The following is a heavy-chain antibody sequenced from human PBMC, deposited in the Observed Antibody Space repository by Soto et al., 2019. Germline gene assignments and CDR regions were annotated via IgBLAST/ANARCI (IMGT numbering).Heavy chain of an antibody. J-gene: IGHJ6*02. D-gene: IGHD3-10*01. CDR1: GVSFNNNG. V-gene: IGHV1-69*01. CDR3: ATVLYYGSGSYSPYGMDV. Sequence: QVQLVQSGAKVKKPGSSVKVSCKTSGVSFNNNGIGWVRQAPGHGLEWMGGVSPPFRTSNYARKFQGRISTTADASTGTVNMELSSLTSEDTAQYYCATVLYYGSGSYSPYGMDVWGQGTLVTVSS. CDR2: VSPPFRTS.